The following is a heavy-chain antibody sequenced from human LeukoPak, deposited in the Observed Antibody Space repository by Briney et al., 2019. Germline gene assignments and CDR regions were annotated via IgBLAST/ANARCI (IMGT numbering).Heavy chain of an antibody. CDR3: AREGYDYVWGSYRFDY. D-gene: IGHD3-16*02. J-gene: IGHJ4*02. CDR2: TYYRSKWYN. V-gene: IGHV6-1*01. Sequence: SQTLSLTCAISGDSVSSNSAAWNWIRQSPSRGLERLGRTYYRSKWYNDYAVSVKSRITINPDASKNQFSLQLNSVTPEDTAVYYCAREGYDYVWGSYRFDYWGQGTLVTVSS. CDR1: GDSVSSNSAA.